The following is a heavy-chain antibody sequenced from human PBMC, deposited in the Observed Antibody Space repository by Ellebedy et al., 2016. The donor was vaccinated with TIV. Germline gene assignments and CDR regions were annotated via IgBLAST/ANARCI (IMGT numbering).Heavy chain of an antibody. J-gene: IGHJ4*02. CDR3: AKDFIYGDYADY. V-gene: IGHV3-66*01. CDR1: GFIVTSNY. Sequence: GESLKISCAASGFIVTSNYMSWVRQAPGKGLEWVSVIYSGGSTHYADSVKGRFTISRDNSKNTLYLQMNSLRAEDTAVYYCAKDFIYGDYADYWGQGTLVTVSS. D-gene: IGHD4-17*01. CDR2: IYSGGST.